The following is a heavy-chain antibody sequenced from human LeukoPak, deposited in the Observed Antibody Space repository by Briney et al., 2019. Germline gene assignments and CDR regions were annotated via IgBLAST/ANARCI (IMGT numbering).Heavy chain of an antibody. CDR1: GGSISSYY. D-gene: IGHD3-9*01. J-gene: IGHJ4*02. CDR2: INYSGST. V-gene: IGHV4-59*08. CDR3: ARWTGDWDRDPETYFDY. Sequence: SETLSLTCTVSGGSISSYYWSWIRQPPGKGLEWIGYINYSGSTNYNPSLKSRVTISVDTSKNQFSLKLSSVTAADTAVYYCARWTGDWDRDPETYFDYWGQGTLVTVSS.